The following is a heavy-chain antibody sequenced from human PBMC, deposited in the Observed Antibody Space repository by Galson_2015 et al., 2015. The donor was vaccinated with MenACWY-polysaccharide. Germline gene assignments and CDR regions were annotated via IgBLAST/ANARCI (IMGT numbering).Heavy chain of an antibody. CDR3: AKDYCDLGPDF. D-gene: IGHD3-9*01. CDR2: IRGDGITT. V-gene: IGHV3-43*02. CDR1: GFNFDSYA. Sequence: SLRLSCAASGFNFDSYAMHWVRQGPGKGLEWVSLIRGDGITTDYADSVKGRFTVSRDYSKNSLYLQMNSLRAEDTAFYYCAKDYCDLGPDFWGQGTLVTVSS. J-gene: IGHJ1*01.